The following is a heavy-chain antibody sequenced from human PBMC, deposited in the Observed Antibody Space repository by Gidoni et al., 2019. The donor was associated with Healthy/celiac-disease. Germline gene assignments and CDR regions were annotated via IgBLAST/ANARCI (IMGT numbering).Heavy chain of an antibody. V-gene: IGHV3-74*01. Sequence: EVQLVESGGGLVQPGGSLRLSCAASAFTFRSYWMHWVRQAPGKGLVWVSRINSDGSSTSYADSVKGRFTISRDNAKNTLYLQMNSLRAEDTAVYYCARDPLFRQSAYNWFDPWGQGTLVTVSS. D-gene: IGHD3-10*02. CDR2: INSDGSST. CDR3: ARDPLFRQSAYNWFDP. CDR1: AFTFRSYW. J-gene: IGHJ5*02.